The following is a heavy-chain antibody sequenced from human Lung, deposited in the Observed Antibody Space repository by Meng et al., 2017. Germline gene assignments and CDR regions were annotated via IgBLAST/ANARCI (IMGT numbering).Heavy chain of an antibody. CDR1: GGFFSYYY. J-gene: IGHJ4*02. CDR3: ARGPTTMAHDFDY. Sequence: LVAGLLKISETLCLIGVVFGGFFSYYYWRLIRQPPVKGLEWIGEINHSGTNNYKQSLESRATISVDTSQNNLSLKLSSVTAADSAVYYCARGPTTMAHDFDYWGQGTLVTVSS. V-gene: IGHV4-34*01. D-gene: IGHD4-11*01. CDR2: INHSGTN.